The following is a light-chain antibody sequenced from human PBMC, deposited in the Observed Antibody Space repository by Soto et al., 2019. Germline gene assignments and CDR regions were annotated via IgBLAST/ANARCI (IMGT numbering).Light chain of an antibody. CDR1: SSDVGGYNY. V-gene: IGLV2-14*03. CDR2: DVS. CDR3: SSYTTSNTRQIV. J-gene: IGLJ1*01. Sequence: QSVLTQPASVYGSPGRCITISCTGTSSDVGGYNYVSWYQHHPGKAPKLIIYDVSNRPSGVSNRFSGSKSGNTASLTISGLQPEDEADYYCSSYTTSNTRQIVFGTGTKVTVL.